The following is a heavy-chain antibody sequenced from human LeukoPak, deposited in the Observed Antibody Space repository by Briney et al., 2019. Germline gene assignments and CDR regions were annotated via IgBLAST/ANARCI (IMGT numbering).Heavy chain of an antibody. V-gene: IGHV3-74*01. CDR3: ARVGDYGSGFDF. J-gene: IGHJ4*02. Sequence: GGSLRLSCAASGFTFSSYWMHWVRQCPGKGLVWVSRFLSDGSRTTYADSVKGRFTISGDNAKNTLYLQMNSLRAEDTAVYYCARVGDYGSGFDFWGQGTLVTVSS. CDR2: FLSDGSRT. CDR1: GFTFSSYW. D-gene: IGHD3-10*01.